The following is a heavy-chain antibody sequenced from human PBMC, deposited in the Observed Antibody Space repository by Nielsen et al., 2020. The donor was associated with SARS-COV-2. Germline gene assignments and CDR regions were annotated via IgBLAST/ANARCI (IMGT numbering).Heavy chain of an antibody. CDR1: GFSFSSCT. CDR3: ARDQFAVISDDAFDI. D-gene: IGHD2-21*01. V-gene: IGHV3-30-3*01. CDR2: ISFDGNSR. J-gene: IGHJ3*02. Sequence: GGSLSLSCAASGFSFSSCTMHWVRQSPGKGLEWLAVISFDGNSRHHADSVRGRFTISRDNSKNTLFLQMNSLRLEDTAIYYCARDQFAVISDDAFDIWGLGTLVSVSS.